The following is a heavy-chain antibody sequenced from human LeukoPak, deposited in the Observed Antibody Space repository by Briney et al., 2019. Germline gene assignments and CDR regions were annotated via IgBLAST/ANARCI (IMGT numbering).Heavy chain of an antibody. D-gene: IGHD5-12*01. V-gene: IGHV3-30*04. J-gene: IGHJ6*03. CDR2: ISYDGSNK. Sequence: GGSLRLSCTASQFTFSNYAMHWVRQAPGKGLEWVAVISYDGSNKYYADSVKGRFTISRDNSKNTLYLQMNSLRAEDTAVYYCARDSGYDSLDYYMDVWGKGTTVTVSS. CDR1: QFTFSNYA. CDR3: ARDSGYDSLDYYMDV.